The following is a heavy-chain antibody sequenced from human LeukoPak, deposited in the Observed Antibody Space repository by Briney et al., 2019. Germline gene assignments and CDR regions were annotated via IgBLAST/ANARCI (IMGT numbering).Heavy chain of an antibody. J-gene: IGHJ3*02. V-gene: IGHV3-33*06. Sequence: PGGTLRLSCVASGFTFSRNGMHWDRQAQGKGLEWVTVIWYDGSNKYYADSVKGRFTISRDNSKNTLYLQMNSLRAEDTAVYYCAKYGDYDAFDIWGQGTMVTVSS. CDR2: IWYDGSNK. CDR1: GFTFSRNG. CDR3: AKYGDYDAFDI. D-gene: IGHD4-17*01.